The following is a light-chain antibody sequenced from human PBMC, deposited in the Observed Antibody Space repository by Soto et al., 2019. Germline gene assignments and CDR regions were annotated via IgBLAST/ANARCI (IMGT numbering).Light chain of an antibody. CDR3: QQYGTSEII. Sequence: ELVLTQSPGTLSLSPGERATLSCRASQSLTNSFIAWYRQKPGQAPRLLIYDTSSRATGIPDRFSGSGSGTDLTITISRLQPEDFEVFFCQQYGTSEIIFGQGTRLEIK. CDR2: DTS. J-gene: IGKJ5*01. V-gene: IGKV3-20*01. CDR1: QSLTNSF.